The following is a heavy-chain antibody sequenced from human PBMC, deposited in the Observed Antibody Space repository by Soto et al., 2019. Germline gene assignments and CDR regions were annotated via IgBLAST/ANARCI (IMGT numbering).Heavy chain of an antibody. CDR2: IYHSGST. Sequence: SEALSLTCAVSGGSISSSNWWSWVRQPPGKGLEWIGEIYHSGSTNYNPSLKSRVTISVDKSKNQFSLKLSSVAAADTAVYYCARLVTGYCSGGSCYSEIDYYYGMDVWGQGTTVTVSS. CDR1: GGSISSSNW. D-gene: IGHD2-15*01. V-gene: IGHV4-4*02. CDR3: ARLVTGYCSGGSCYSEIDYYYGMDV. J-gene: IGHJ6*02.